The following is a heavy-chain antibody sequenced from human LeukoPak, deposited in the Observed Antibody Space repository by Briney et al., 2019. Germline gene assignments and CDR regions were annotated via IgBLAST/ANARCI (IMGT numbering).Heavy chain of an antibody. V-gene: IGHV3-23*01. Sequence: PGGSLRLSCAASGFTFTNYAMTWVRQAPGKGLEWVSSITVNGGTTYYADSVKGRFTISRDNYRNTLYLHMNGLRAEDTAVYYCARDPNGDYVGAFDFQRWGQGTLVTVSS. CDR2: ITVNGGTT. CDR3: ARDPNGDYVGAFDFQR. CDR1: GFTFTNYA. J-gene: IGHJ1*01. D-gene: IGHD4-17*01.